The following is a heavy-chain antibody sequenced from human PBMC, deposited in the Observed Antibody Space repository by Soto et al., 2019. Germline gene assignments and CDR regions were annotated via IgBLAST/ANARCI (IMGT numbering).Heavy chain of an antibody. D-gene: IGHD3-22*01. Sequence: QVQLQESGPGLVKPSQTLSLTCTVSGGSISNGYYYWSWIRKSPGEGLEWIGNIYYTGSTFYNPSLKSRLTISVDKSKNQFSLRLSSVTAADTAVYYCARAYYYDRSGYYYGYNWFDPWGQGTVVTVSS. CDR1: GGSISNGYYY. V-gene: IGHV4-30-4*01. CDR2: IYYTGST. J-gene: IGHJ5*02. CDR3: ARAYYYDRSGYYYGYNWFDP.